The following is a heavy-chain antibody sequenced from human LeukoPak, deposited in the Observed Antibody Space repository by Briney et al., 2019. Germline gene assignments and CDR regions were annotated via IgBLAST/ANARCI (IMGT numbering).Heavy chain of an antibody. J-gene: IGHJ6*02. CDR1: GGTFSSYT. CDR3: ARKGTVTTPLYYYGMDV. Sequence: SVKVSCKASGGTFSSYTISWVRQAPGQGLEWMGRIIPILGIANYAQKFRGRVTITADKSTSTAYMELSSLRSEDTAVYYCARKGTVTTPLYYYGMDVWGQGTTVTVSS. V-gene: IGHV1-69*02. D-gene: IGHD4-17*01. CDR2: IIPILGIA.